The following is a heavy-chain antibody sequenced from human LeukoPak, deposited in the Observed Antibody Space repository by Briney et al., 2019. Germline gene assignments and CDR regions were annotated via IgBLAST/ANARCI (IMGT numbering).Heavy chain of an antibody. CDR1: GFTFSSYS. V-gene: IGHV3-21*01. CDR2: ISSSSSYI. J-gene: IGHJ5*02. Sequence: GGSLRLSCAASGFTFSSYSMNWVRQAPGKGLEWVSSISSSSSYIYYADSVKGRFTISRDNAKNSLYLQMNSLRAEDTAVYYCARVWSGYYALWFDPWGQGTLVTVSS. D-gene: IGHD3-3*01. CDR3: ARVWSGYYALWFDP.